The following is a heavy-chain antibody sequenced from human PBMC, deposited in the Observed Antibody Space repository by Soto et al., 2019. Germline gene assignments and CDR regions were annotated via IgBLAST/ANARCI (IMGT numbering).Heavy chain of an antibody. J-gene: IGHJ5*02. CDR3: AHRFLEYSSSMFDP. Sequence: QITLKESGPTLVKPTQTLTLTCTFSGFSLSTSGVGVGWIRQPPGQALEWLALIYWDDDKRYSPSLKSRLAITKDPSKNQVVLKMTNMDPVDTATYYCAHRFLEYSSSMFDPWGQGTLVTVSS. CDR1: GFSLSTSGVG. D-gene: IGHD6-6*01. CDR2: IYWDDDK. V-gene: IGHV2-5*02.